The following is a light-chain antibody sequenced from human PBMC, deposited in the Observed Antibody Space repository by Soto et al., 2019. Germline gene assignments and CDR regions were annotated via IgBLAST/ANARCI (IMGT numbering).Light chain of an antibody. V-gene: IGKV2D-29*01. Sequence: IVLTQTPLSLSVTPGQPASISCKSAQSLVYSDGKTYLSWYLQKPGQPPQPLIYGASNRFSGVPERFSGSGSGTDFTLTISRVEAEDVGVYFCMQSISRLTFGGGTKVDIK. J-gene: IGKJ4*01. CDR1: QSLVYSDGKTY. CDR2: GAS. CDR3: MQSISRLT.